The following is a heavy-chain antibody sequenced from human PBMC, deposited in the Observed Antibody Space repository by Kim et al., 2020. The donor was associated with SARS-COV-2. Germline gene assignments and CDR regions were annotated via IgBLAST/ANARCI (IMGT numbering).Heavy chain of an antibody. J-gene: IGHJ4*02. D-gene: IGHD5-18*01. CDR3: ARSVSYGSFDY. V-gene: IGHV1-69*01. Sequence: NYEQKFQGRVTITADESTSTAYMELSSLRSEDTAVYYCARSVSYGSFDYWGQGTLVTVSS.